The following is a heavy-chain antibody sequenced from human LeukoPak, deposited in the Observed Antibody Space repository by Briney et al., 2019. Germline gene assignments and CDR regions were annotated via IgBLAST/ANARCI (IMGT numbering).Heavy chain of an antibody. CDR1: GFTFSNAW. CDR2: IKSKTDGGTT. J-gene: IGHJ3*02. CDR3: TTDLAADYLSRDAFDI. D-gene: IGHD6-13*01. Sequence: GVSLRLSCAASGFTFSNAWMSWVRQAPGKGLEWVGRIKSKTDGGTTDYAAPVKGRFTISRDDSKNTLYLQMNSLKTEDTAVYYCTTDLAADYLSRDAFDIWGQGTMVTVSS. V-gene: IGHV3-15*01.